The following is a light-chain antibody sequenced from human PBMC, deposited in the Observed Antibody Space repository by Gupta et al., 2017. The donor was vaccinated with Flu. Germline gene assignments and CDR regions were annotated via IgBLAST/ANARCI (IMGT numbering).Light chain of an antibody. J-gene: IGKJ4*01. CDR1: QSVLYSSNNKNY. Sequence: SLGERATINCKSSQSVLYSSNNKNYLAWYQQKLGQPPKLLIYWASTRESGVPDRFSGSGSGTDFTLTISSLHAEDVAVYYCHQYDSTPTTFGGGTKVEIK. CDR3: HQYDSTPTT. CDR2: WAS. V-gene: IGKV4-1*01.